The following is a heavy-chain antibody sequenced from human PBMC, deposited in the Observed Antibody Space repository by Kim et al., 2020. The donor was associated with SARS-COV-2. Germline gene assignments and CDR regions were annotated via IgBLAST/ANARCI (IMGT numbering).Heavy chain of an antibody. Sequence: AQGFTGRFVFSLDTSVSTAYLQISSLKAEDTAVYYCARDRGSGWSPFDYWGQGTLVIVSS. D-gene: IGHD6-19*01. J-gene: IGHJ4*02. CDR3: ARDRGSGWSPFDY. V-gene: IGHV7-4-1*02.